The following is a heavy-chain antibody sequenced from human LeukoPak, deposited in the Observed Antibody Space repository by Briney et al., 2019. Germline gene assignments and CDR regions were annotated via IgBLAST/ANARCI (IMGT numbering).Heavy chain of an antibody. Sequence: ASVKVSCKASGYTFTGYYMHWVRQAPGQGLEWMGWINPNSGGTNYAQTFQGSVTMTRDTSISTAYMELSRLRSDDTAVYYCARGRYSGTYYVDYWGQGTLVTVSS. J-gene: IGHJ4*02. D-gene: IGHD1-26*01. CDR3: ARGRYSGTYYVDY. CDR2: INPNSGGT. V-gene: IGHV1-2*02. CDR1: GYTFTGYY.